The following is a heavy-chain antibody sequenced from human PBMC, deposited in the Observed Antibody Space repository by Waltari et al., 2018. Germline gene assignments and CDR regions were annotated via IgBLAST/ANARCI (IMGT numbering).Heavy chain of an antibody. Sequence: QVQLQESGPGLVKPSETLSLTCAVSGYSISSGYYWGWIRQPPGKGLEGIGSIDHSGSTYYNPSLKSRVTISGDTSKNRFALKLISVTAAGTAVYYCARLNVVGGSYYGYYFDYWGQGTLVTVSS. CDR1: GYSISSGYY. D-gene: IGHD1-26*01. J-gene: IGHJ4*02. V-gene: IGHV4-38-2*01. CDR2: IDHSGST. CDR3: ARLNVVGGSYYGYYFDY.